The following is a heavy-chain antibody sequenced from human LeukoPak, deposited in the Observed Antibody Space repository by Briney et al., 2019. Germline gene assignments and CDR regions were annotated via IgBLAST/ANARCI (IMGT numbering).Heavy chain of an antibody. CDR1: GFTFSSYA. Sequence: GRSLRLSCAASGFTFSSYAMHWVRQAPGKGLEWVAVISYDGSNKYYADSVKGRFTISRDNSKNTLYLQMNSPRAEDTAVYYCARDSGGYYDSSGYYYLSYFDYWGQGTLVTVSS. CDR3: ARDSGGYYDSSGYYYLSYFDY. D-gene: IGHD3-22*01. J-gene: IGHJ4*02. CDR2: ISYDGSNK. V-gene: IGHV3-30-3*01.